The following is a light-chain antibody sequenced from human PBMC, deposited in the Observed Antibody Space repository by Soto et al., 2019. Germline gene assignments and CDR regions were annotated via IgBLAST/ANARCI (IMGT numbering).Light chain of an antibody. V-gene: IGKV3-20*01. CDR2: GAS. CDR1: QSVSSSY. J-gene: IGKJ5*01. CDR3: QHYGRSPIT. Sequence: EIVMTQSPATLSVSPGERATLSCRASQSVSSSYLAWYQQKPGQAPRLLIYGASSRATGIPDRFSGSGSATDFTLTISGLEPEDFALYYCQHYGRSPITFGQGTRLEIK.